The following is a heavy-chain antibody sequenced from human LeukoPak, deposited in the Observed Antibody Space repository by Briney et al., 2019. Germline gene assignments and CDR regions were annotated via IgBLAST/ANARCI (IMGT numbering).Heavy chain of an antibody. CDR3: ARDDYSSGYYLDY. CDR1: GYTFTCYY. V-gene: IGHV1-2*06. Sequence: GASVKVSCKASGYTFTCYYMHWVRQAPGQGLEWMGRINPNSGGTNYAQKFQGRVTMTRDTSISKAYMELSRLRSDDTAVYYCARDDYSSGYYLDYWGQGTLVTVSS. CDR2: INPNSGGT. J-gene: IGHJ4*02. D-gene: IGHD3-22*01.